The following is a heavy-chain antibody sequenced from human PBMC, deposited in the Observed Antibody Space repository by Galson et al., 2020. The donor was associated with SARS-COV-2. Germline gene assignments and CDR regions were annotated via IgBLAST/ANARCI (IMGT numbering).Heavy chain of an antibody. CDR1: GYSFNSYW. D-gene: IGHD2-2*02. V-gene: IGHV5-10-1*01. Sequence: HWESLKLPCKGSGYSFNSYWISWVRQMPGKGLEWMGRNEPRDDYTKHSPSFQCHVTISADKSIGTAYLQWSSLKASDTAMYYCARHAVYCSSTSCYSWFDPWGQGTRVTVSS. J-gene: IGHJ5*02. CDR2: NEPRDDYT. CDR3: ARHAVYCSSTSCYSWFDP.